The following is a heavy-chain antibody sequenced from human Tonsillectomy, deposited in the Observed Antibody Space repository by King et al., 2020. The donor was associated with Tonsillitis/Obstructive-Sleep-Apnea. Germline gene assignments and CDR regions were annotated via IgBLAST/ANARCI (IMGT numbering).Heavy chain of an antibody. CDR1: GFTFDDYA. J-gene: IGHJ4*02. V-gene: IGHV3-9*01. Sequence: QLVQSGGGLVQPGRSLRLSCAASGFTFDDYAMHWVRQAPGKGLEWVSGISWNSGSIGYADSVKGRFTISRDNAKNSLYLQMNSLRAEDTALYYCAKCSGRYPQGAFDYWGQGTLVTVSS. CDR3: AKCSGRYPQGAFDY. D-gene: IGHD1-26*01. CDR2: ISWNSGSI.